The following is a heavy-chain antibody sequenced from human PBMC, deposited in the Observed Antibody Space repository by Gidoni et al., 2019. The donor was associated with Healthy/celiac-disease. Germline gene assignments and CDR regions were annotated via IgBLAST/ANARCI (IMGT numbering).Heavy chain of an antibody. D-gene: IGHD7-27*01. CDR1: GFTFSSYS. V-gene: IGHV3-21*01. CDR2: IRSSSSYI. J-gene: IGHJ4*02. Sequence: EVQLVESGGGLVKPGGSLRLSCAASGFTFSSYSMNWVRQAPGKGLAWVSSIRSSSSYIYYADSVKGRFTISRDNAKNSLYLQMNSLRAEDTAVYYCARVSWGHYFDYWGQGTLVTVSS. CDR3: ARVSWGHYFDY.